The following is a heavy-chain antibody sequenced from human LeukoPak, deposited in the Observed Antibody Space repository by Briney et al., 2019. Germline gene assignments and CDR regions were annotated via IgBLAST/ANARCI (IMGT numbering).Heavy chain of an antibody. V-gene: IGHV4-34*01. D-gene: IGHD2-8*01. Sequence: PSETLSLTCAVYGGSFCGYYWSWIRQPPGKGLEWIGEINHSGSTNYNPSLKSRVTISVDTSKNQFSLKLSSVTAADTAVYYCARGVSYRPKFDYWGQGTLVTVSS. CDR1: GGSFCGYY. J-gene: IGHJ4*02. CDR3: ARGVSYRPKFDY. CDR2: INHSGST.